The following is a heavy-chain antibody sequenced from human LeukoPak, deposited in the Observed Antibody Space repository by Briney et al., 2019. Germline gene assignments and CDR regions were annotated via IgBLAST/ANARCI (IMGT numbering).Heavy chain of an antibody. J-gene: IGHJ3*02. V-gene: IGHV1-18*01. D-gene: IGHD3-22*01. CDR3: TRYKPQTYYYDSSGPGGAFDI. CDR2: ISAYNGNT. Sequence: ASVKVSCKGSGYTFTSYGISWVRQAPGQRLEWMGWISAYNGNTNYAQKLQGRVTMTTDTSTSTAYMELRSLRSDDTAVYYCTRYKPQTYYYDSSGPGGAFDIWGQGTMVTVSS. CDR1: GYTFTSYG.